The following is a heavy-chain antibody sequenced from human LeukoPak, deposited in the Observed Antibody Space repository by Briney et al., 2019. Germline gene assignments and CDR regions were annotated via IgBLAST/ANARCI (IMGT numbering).Heavy chain of an antibody. D-gene: IGHD3-22*01. Sequence: GESLKISCKGSGYNFATPWIAWVRHMPGKGLEPMGIIYPGDSDARYNPSFQGQVTISVDKRISTAYMQWNSLEASDTAMYYCVRRYYYDGTGSYFDYWGQGTLVTVSS. CDR3: VRRYYYDGTGSYFDY. V-gene: IGHV5-51*04. CDR2: IYPGDSDA. CDR1: GYNFATPW. J-gene: IGHJ4*02.